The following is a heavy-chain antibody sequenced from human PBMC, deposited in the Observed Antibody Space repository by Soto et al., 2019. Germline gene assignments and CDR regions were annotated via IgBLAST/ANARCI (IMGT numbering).Heavy chain of an antibody. J-gene: IGHJ6*02. Sequence: SDTLSLTCPVAGGSIPSYYWRWMEQTSGKGLEWIGYIYYSGSTNYNPPLESRVTISVDTSKNQFSLKLSSVTAADTAVYYCARDIVDNLYYYGMDVWGQGTTVT. CDR2: IYYSGST. CDR1: GGSIPSYY. V-gene: IGHV4-59*01. CDR3: ARDIVDNLYYYGMDV. D-gene: IGHD3-16*02.